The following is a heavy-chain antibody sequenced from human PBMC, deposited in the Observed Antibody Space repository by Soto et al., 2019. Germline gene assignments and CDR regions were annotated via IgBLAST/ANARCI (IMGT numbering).Heavy chain of an antibody. CDR2: IWYDGSNK. CDR1: GFTFSSYG. V-gene: IGHV3-33*01. CDR3: TTDPTWSGYYNYYYYYYMDV. Sequence: PGGSLRLSCAASGFTFSSYGMHWVRQAPGKGLEWVAVIWYDGSNKYYADSVKGRFTISRDDSKNTLYLQMNSLKTEDTAVYYCTTDPTWSGYYNYYYYYYMDVWGKGTTVTVS. D-gene: IGHD3-3*01. J-gene: IGHJ6*03.